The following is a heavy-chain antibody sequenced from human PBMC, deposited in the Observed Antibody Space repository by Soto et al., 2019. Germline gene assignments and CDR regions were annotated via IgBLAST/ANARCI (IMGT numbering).Heavy chain of an antibody. CDR3: ARERGSGWTFDY. Sequence: EVQLVESGGDLVQPGGSLRLSCAASGFTFRTYSMNWVRQAPGKGLEWVSSISSSSTIYYADSVKGRFTISRDNVQNSLYLQMHSLRAEDKAVYYCARERGSGWTFDYWGQGTLVTVSS. V-gene: IGHV3-48*01. CDR2: ISSSSTI. J-gene: IGHJ4*02. CDR1: GFTFRTYS. D-gene: IGHD6-19*01.